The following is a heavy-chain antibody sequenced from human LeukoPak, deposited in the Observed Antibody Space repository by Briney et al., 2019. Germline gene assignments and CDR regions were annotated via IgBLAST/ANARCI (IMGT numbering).Heavy chain of an antibody. Sequence: QPGGSLRLSCAASGFTFSSYAMSWARQAPGKGLEWVSTTSASGDSTYYADSVKGRFTISRDISRNTLYVQMNSLRAEDTAVYYCARYIRSPLYYFDYWGRGTLVTVSS. V-gene: IGHV3-23*01. CDR3: ARYIRSPLYYFDY. CDR2: TSASGDST. D-gene: IGHD1-1*01. CDR1: GFTFSSYA. J-gene: IGHJ4*02.